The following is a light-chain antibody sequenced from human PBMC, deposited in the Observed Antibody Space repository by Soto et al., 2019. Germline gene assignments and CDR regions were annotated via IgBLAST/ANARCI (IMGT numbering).Light chain of an antibody. J-gene: IGLJ1*01. V-gene: IGLV2-8*01. CDR3: SSYTDRHNLF. CDR1: SIDIGGYNS. CDR2: DVS. Sequence: QSALTQSPSASGSPGQSVTISCTGTSIDIGGYNSVSWYQQHPGKAPKVIIYDVSKRPSGVPDRFSGSKSGNTASLTVSALQAEDEADYYCSSYTDRHNLFFGTVPKLTV.